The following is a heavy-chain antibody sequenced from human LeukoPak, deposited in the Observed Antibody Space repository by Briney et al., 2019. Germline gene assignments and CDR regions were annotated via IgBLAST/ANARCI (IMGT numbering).Heavy chain of an antibody. V-gene: IGHV3-30*18. Sequence: GRSLRLSCAASGFTFRSYGIHWVRQAPGKGLEWVAVISSDGRNKYYADSVKGRFTISRDNSKNTLYLQMNSLRAEDTAVYYCAKDRPEWGGEEAFDVWGRGTMVTVSS. D-gene: IGHD3-16*01. CDR3: AKDRPEWGGEEAFDV. J-gene: IGHJ3*01. CDR2: ISSDGRNK. CDR1: GFTFRSYG.